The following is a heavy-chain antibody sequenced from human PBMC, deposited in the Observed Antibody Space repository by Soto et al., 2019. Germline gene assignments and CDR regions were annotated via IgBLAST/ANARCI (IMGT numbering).Heavy chain of an antibody. D-gene: IGHD3-10*01. CDR3: TKDRHPYGIGSFDC. V-gene: IGHV3-23*01. J-gene: IGHJ4*02. CDR1: GFTFSPYT. CDR2: FYGGGSTST. Sequence: QLLESGGNLVQPGGSLRLSCAAAGFTFSPYTMSWVRQAPGKGPEWVAGFYGGGSTSTFYADSVKGRFTISRNNSKNMLLLQMNSLRAEDTAVYYCTKDRHPYGIGSFDCWGQGTLVTVSS.